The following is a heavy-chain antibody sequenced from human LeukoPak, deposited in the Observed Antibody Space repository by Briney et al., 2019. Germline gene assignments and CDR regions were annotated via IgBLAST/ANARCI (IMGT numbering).Heavy chain of an antibody. V-gene: IGHV3-53*01. CDR1: GFTVSSSY. CDR2: IRSGGST. J-gene: IGHJ3*01. Sequence: GGSLRLSCAASGFTVSSSYMTWVRQAPGKGLEWVSVIRSGGSTVYADSVKGRFTISRDNSKNTLYLQLNSLRAEDAAVYYCAREGSGRTAYNDGLDVWGQGTMVTVSS. D-gene: IGHD3-10*01. CDR3: AREGSGRTAYNDGLDV.